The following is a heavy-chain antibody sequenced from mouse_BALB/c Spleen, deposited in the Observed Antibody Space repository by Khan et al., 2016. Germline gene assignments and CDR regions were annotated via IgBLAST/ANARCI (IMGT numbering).Heavy chain of an antibody. J-gene: IGHJ3*01. CDR1: GYTFTNYG. D-gene: IGHD1-1*01. V-gene: IGHV9-3*02. CDR2: INTNTGEP. Sequence: QFPLVQSGPELKKPGETVKISCKASGYTFTNYGMNWVKQAPGKGLKWMGWINTNTGEPTYAEEFKGRFAFSLETSASTAYLQINNLKNEDTATYFCAEDYYGSNWFAYWGQGTLVTVSA. CDR3: AEDYYGSNWFAY.